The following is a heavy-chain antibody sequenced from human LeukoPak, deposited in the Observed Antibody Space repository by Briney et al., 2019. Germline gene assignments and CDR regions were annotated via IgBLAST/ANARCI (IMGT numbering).Heavy chain of an antibody. Sequence: GASVNVSCTASGYNFATYGLFWVGQAPGHGLEWMGWISANNGKTAYAQKFQGRVTLTTDTSTTTAYLELRTLRPDNTAVYYCAKVAGDRMDYWGQGTLVTVSS. D-gene: IGHD6-13*01. V-gene: IGHV1-18*01. J-gene: IGHJ4*02. CDR1: GYNFATYG. CDR3: AKVAGDRMDY. CDR2: ISANNGKT.